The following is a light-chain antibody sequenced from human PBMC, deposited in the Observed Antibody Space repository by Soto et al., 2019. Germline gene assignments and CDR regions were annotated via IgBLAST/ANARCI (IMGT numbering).Light chain of an antibody. V-gene: IGLV3-25*02. CDR3: HSVDSSGAFHV. Sequence: YDLTQPPSVSVSPGQTTRITCSGATMPEQYGYWYHQKPGQAPMLAIYKNTERPSGIPERFSGSSSGTTVTLTISGVQPQDEADYYCHSVDSSGAFHVFGTGTKVTVL. J-gene: IGLJ1*01. CDR1: TMPEQY. CDR2: KNT.